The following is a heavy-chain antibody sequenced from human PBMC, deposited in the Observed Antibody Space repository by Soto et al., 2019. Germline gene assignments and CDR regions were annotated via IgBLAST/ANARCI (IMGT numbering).Heavy chain of an antibody. CDR3: AKRKTPGNAFDM. D-gene: IGHD6-13*01. V-gene: IGHV3-13*01. CDR2: IGTAGDT. CDR1: GFTFSSFD. Sequence: GGSLRLSCAASGFTFSSFDMHWVRQATGKGLEWVSAIGTAGDTYYPGSVKGRFTISRENAKNSLYLQMNSLRAGDTAVYYCAKRKTPGNAFDMWAKGTMVTVSS. J-gene: IGHJ3*02.